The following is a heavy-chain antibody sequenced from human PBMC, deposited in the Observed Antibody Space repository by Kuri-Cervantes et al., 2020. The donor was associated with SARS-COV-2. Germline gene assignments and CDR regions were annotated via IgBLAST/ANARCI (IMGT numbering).Heavy chain of an antibody. V-gene: IGHV4-59*12. J-gene: IGHJ5*02. Sequence: GSLRLSCTVSGGSISSYYWSWIRQPPGKGLEWIGYIYYSGSTNYNPSLKSRVTMSVDTSKNQFSLKLSSVTAADTAVYYCARGPLGYCSSTSCYTRYNWFDPWGQGTLVTVSS. CDR3: ARGPLGYCSSTSCYTRYNWFDP. CDR2: IYYSGST. CDR1: GGSISSYY. D-gene: IGHD2-2*02.